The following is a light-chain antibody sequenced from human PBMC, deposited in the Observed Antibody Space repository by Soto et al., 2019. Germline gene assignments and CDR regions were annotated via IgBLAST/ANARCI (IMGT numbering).Light chain of an antibody. CDR2: WAS. CDR3: QQFYSTLPT. J-gene: IGKJ1*01. CDR1: LSVLSSSDNQNY. V-gene: IGKV4-1*01. Sequence: DIVMTQSPDSLAVSLGERATINCKSSLSVLSSSDNQNYLAWYQQKPGQSPKLLFYWASTRDSGVPDRFSGSGSGTYFTLTISSLQAEDVAIYHCQQFYSTLPTFGQGTKVEIK.